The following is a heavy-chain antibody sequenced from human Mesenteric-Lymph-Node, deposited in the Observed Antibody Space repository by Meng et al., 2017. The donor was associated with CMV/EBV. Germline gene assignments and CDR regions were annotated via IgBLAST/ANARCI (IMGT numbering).Heavy chain of an antibody. D-gene: IGHD2-2*01. V-gene: IGHV4-61*08. CDR2: IYYSGST. Sequence: SETLSLTCIVSGGSISSGDNYWSWIRQPPGKGLEWIGYIYYSGSTNYNPSLKSRVTISVDTFKNQFSLKLSSVTAADTAVYYCARDSLGYCSSTSCWYNWFDPWGQGTLVTVSS. CDR3: ARDSLGYCSSTSCWYNWFDP. J-gene: IGHJ5*02. CDR1: GGSISSGDNY.